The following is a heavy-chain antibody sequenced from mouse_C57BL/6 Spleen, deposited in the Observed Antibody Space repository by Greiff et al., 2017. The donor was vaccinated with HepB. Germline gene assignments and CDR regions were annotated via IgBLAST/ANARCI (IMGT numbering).Heavy chain of an antibody. Sequence: VQLKESGGGLVQPKGSLKLSCAASGFSFNTYAMNWVRQAPGKGLEWVARIRSKSNNYATYYADSVKDRFTISRDDSESMLYLQMNNLKTEDTAMYYCVRHVFDGYYEYFDVWGTGTTVTVSS. CDR2: IRSKSNNYAT. CDR1: GFSFNTYA. J-gene: IGHJ1*03. D-gene: IGHD2-3*01. CDR3: VRHVFDGYYEYFDV. V-gene: IGHV10-1*01.